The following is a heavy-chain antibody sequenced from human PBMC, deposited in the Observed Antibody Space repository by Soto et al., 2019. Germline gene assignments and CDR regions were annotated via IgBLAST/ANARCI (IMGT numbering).Heavy chain of an antibody. V-gene: IGHV4-31*03. CDR1: GGSISSGGYY. CDR2: IYYSGST. Sequence: SETLSLTCTVSGGSISSGGYYWSWIRQHPGKGLEWIGYIYYSGSTYYNPSLKSRVTISVDTSKNQFSLKLSSVTAADTAVYYCAREGGGAVAGYYYYYYMDVWGKGTTVTVSS. CDR3: AREGGGAVAGYYYYYYMDV. D-gene: IGHD6-19*01. J-gene: IGHJ6*03.